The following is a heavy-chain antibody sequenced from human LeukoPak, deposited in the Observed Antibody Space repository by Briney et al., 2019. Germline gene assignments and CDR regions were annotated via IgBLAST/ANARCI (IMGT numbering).Heavy chain of an antibody. CDR2: INHSGST. V-gene: IGHV4-34*01. J-gene: IGHJ3*02. Sequence: PSGTLSLTCAVYGGSFSGYYWSWIRQPPGKGLEWIGEINHSGSTNYNPSLKSRVTISVDTSKNQFSLKLSSVTAADTAVYYCARVDYDILTGPLDAFDIWGQGTMVTVSS. CDR3: ARVDYDILTGPLDAFDI. D-gene: IGHD3-9*01. CDR1: GGSFSGYY.